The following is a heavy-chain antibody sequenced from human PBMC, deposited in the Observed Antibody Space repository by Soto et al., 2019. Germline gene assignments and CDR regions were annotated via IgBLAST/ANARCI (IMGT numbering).Heavy chain of an antibody. CDR1: GGTFKNYA. Sequence: QVQLVQSGAEVKKPGSSVKVSCKASGGTFKNYAVTWVRLAPGQGLQWMGGVIPMFGTERYAERFQGRVTITADASTAYMELRSLRSEDTALYYCARSVSGVHWYFDLWGRGTQVTVSS. CDR2: VIPMFGTE. CDR3: ARSVSGVHWYFDL. J-gene: IGHJ2*01. V-gene: IGHV1-69*01. D-gene: IGHD3-10*01.